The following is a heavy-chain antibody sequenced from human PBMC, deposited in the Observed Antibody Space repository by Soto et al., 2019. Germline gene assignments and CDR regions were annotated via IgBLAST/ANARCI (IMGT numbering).Heavy chain of an antibody. CDR3: ARDGYYDSGSDGMDV. V-gene: IGHV1-18*01. Sequence: QVQLVQSGAEVKKPGASVKVSCKTSGYTFNNYGISWVRQAPGQGLEWMGWISDYNGNTNYPQKYQGRVTMTTDTSTKTGYMVLTSLRSDDTAVYYCARDGYYDSGSDGMDVLGRGTTVTVSS. CDR1: GYTFNNYG. J-gene: IGHJ6*02. CDR2: ISDYNGNT. D-gene: IGHD3-10*01.